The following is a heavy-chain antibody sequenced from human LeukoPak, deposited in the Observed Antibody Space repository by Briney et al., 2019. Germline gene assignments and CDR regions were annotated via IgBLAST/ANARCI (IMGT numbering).Heavy chain of an antibody. CDR1: GFNLSNSA. J-gene: IGHJ4*02. CDR3: AAEGATDFFEC. V-gene: IGHV1-58*01. Sequence: ASVKVSCKASGFNLSNSAVQWVRQARGQRLEWIGWIVVGSGNTNYAQKFQERVTITRDMSTSTAYMELRSLRSEDTAVYYCAAEGATDFFECWGQGTLVTVSS. D-gene: IGHD1-26*01. CDR2: IVVGSGNT.